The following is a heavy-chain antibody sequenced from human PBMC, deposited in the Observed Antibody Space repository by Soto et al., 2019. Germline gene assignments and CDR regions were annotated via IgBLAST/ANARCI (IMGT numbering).Heavy chain of an antibody. Sequence: QVQLVQSGAEVKKPGSSVKVSCKTSGGTFSSYAISWVRQAPGQGLEWMGGIIPIFDTANYAQKFQCRVTITADDSTSTAYMELSSLRSEDTAVYYCARHDCISTSCYYYYYYSMDVWCQGTTVTVSS. CDR3: ARHDCISTSCYYYYYYSMDV. CDR1: GGTFSSYA. J-gene: IGHJ6*02. CDR2: IIPIFDTA. V-gene: IGHV1-69*12. D-gene: IGHD2-2*01.